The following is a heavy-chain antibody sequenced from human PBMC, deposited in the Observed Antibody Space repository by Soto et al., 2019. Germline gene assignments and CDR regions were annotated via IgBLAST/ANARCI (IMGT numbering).Heavy chain of an antibody. CDR2: INAGNGNT. D-gene: IGHD2-15*01. CDR3: ARVREGYCSGGSCYSYAFDI. CDR1: GYTFTSYA. Sequence: ASVKVSCKASGYTFTSYAMHWVRQAPGQRLEWMGWINAGNGNTKYSQKFQGRVTITRDTSASTAYMELSSLRSEDTAVYYCARVREGYCSGGSCYSYAFDIWGQGTMVTVS. J-gene: IGHJ3*02. V-gene: IGHV1-3*01.